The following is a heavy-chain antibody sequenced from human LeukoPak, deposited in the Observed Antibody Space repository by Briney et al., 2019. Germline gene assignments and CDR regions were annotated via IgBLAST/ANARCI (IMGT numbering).Heavy chain of an antibody. CDR2: IKRKTDGGTT. Sequence: PGGSLRLSCAASGFTFSNAWMSWVRQAPGKGLEWVGRIKRKTDGGTTDYAAPVKGRFMNSRDDSKYTLYLQMTSLKPEDTAVYYCTTGGLYYDNSGYSSDYWGQGTLVTVSS. CDR3: TTGGLYYDNSGYSSDY. D-gene: IGHD3-22*01. V-gene: IGHV3-15*01. J-gene: IGHJ4*02. CDR1: GFTFSNAW.